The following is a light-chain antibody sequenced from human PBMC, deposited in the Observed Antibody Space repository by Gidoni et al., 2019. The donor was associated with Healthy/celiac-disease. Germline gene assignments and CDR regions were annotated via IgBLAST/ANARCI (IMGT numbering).Light chain of an antibody. CDR2: QDS. CDR1: KLGDKY. Sequence: SYELTQPPSVSVSPGQTASITCSGDKLGDKYACWYQQTPGQSPVLVIYQDSKRPSGIPERFSGSNSGNTATLTISGTQAMDEADYYCQAWDSSTEKVFGGGTKLTVL. V-gene: IGLV3-1*01. J-gene: IGLJ2*01. CDR3: QAWDSSTEKV.